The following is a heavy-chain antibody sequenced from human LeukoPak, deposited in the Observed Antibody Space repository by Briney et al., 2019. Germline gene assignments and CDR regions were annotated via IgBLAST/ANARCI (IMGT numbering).Heavy chain of an antibody. CDR1: GFTFSSYA. J-gene: IGHJ5*02. CDR2: ISYDGSNK. Sequence: GGSLRLSCAASGFTFSSYAMHRVRQAPGKGLEWVAVISYDGSNKYYADSVKGRFTISRDNSKNTLYLQMNSLRAEDTAVYYCARAEGISSGWYGGNWFDPWGQGTLVTVSS. D-gene: IGHD6-19*01. V-gene: IGHV3-30*04. CDR3: ARAEGISSGWYGGNWFDP.